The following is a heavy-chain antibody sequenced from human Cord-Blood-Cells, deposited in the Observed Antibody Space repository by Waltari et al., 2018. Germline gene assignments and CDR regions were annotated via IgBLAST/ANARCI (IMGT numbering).Heavy chain of an antibody. CDR3: ARATGIAAAGTGFDY. J-gene: IGHJ4*02. D-gene: IGHD6-13*01. Sequence: QVQLQQWGAGLLKPSEPLSLTCAVYGGSFSGYYWSWIRQPPGKGLEWIGEINHSGSTNYNPSLKSRVTISVDTSKNQFSLKLSSVTAADTAVYYCARATGIAAAGTGFDYWGQGTLVTVSS. CDR1: GGSFSGYY. V-gene: IGHV4-34*01. CDR2: INHSGST.